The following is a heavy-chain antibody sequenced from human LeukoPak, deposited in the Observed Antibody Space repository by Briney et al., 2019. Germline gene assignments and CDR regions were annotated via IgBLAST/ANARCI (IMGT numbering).Heavy chain of an antibody. D-gene: IGHD2-15*01. CDR3: ARVGGYCSGGSCYLLNYYYYYKDV. V-gene: IGHV1-18*01. CDR2: ISAYNGNT. J-gene: IGHJ6*03. CDR1: GYTFTSYG. Sequence: VASVKVSCKASGYTFTSYGISWVRQAPGQGLEWMGWISAYNGNTNYAQKLQGRVTMTTDTSTSTAYMELRSLRSDDTAVYYCARVGGYCSGGSCYLLNYYYYYKDVWGKGTTVTVSS.